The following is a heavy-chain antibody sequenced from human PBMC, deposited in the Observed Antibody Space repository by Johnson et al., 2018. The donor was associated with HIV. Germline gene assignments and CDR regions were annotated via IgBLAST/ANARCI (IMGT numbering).Heavy chain of an antibody. D-gene: IGHD6-19*01. CDR1: GFTFSSYA. Sequence: QAQLVESGGGVVQSGRSLRLSCAASGFTFSSYAMHWVRQAPGKGLEWVAVISYDGSNKYYVDSVKGRFTISRDNSKNTLYLQMNSLRAEDTSVYYCARDRGIAVAGTGAFDIWGQGTMVTVSS. V-gene: IGHV3-30-3*01. CDR3: ARDRGIAVAGTGAFDI. J-gene: IGHJ3*02. CDR2: ISYDGSNK.